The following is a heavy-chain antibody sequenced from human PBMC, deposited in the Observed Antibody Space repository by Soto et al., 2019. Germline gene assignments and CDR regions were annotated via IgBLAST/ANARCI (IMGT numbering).Heavy chain of an antibody. CDR1: GFTFDNYY. CDR2: ISSNDGTT. D-gene: IGHD1-7*01. J-gene: IGHJ4*02. CDR3: AREINYSRYPRVIDF. V-gene: IGHV3-11*01. Sequence: QVQLAESGGGLVKPGGSLRLSCAASGFTFDNYYMSWTRQAPGKGLEWISYISSNDGTTYYADSLKGRFTISRDNAKNSLYLQMNSLRAEDTAVYYCAREINYSRYPRVIDFWGQGTLVTVSS.